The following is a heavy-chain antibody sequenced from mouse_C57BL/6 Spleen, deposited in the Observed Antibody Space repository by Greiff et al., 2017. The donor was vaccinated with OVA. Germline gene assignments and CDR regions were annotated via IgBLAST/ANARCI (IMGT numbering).Heavy chain of an antibody. CDR3: ARARPRAAIDY. J-gene: IGHJ4*01. CDR1: GYSITSGYY. Sequence: ESGPGLVKPSQSLSLTCSVTGYSITSGYYWNWIRQFPGNKLEWMGYISYDGSNNYNPSLKNRIHITRDTAKNQFFLKLNSVTTENTATYYCARARPRAAIDYWGKGTSVTVSS. V-gene: IGHV3-6*01. D-gene: IGHD3-3*01. CDR2: ISYDGSN.